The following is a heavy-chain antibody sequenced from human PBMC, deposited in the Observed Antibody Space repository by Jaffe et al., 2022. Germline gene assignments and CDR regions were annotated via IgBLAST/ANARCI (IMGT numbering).Heavy chain of an antibody. J-gene: IGHJ5*02. CDR1: GYTFTGYY. D-gene: IGHD6-13*01. CDR2: INPNSGGT. Sequence: QVQLVQSGAEVKKPGASVKVSCKASGYTFTGYYMHWVRQAPGQGLEWMGWINPNSGGTNYAQKFQGRVTMTRDTSISTAYMELSRLRSDDTAVYYCARAAYSSSWYPDNWFDPWGQGTLVTVSS. CDR3: ARAAYSSSWYPDNWFDP. V-gene: IGHV1-2*02.